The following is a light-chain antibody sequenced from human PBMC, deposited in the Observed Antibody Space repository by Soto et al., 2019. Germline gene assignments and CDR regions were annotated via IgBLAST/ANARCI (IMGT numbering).Light chain of an antibody. V-gene: IGKV3-20*01. J-gene: IGKJ1*01. Sequence: EIVLTQSPGTLSLSPGERATLSCRASQSVSSRFLAWYQQKPGQAPRVLIYCASSRATGIPDRFSGSGSGTDFTLIISRLEPEDFAMYYCQQYDSSRTFGQGTKVEMK. CDR1: QSVSSRF. CDR2: CAS. CDR3: QQYDSSRT.